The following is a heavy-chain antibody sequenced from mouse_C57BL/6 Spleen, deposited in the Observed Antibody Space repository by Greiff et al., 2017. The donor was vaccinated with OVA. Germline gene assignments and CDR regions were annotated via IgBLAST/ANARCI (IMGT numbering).Heavy chain of an antibody. CDR3: ARLSVVATVDY. CDR1: GYSFTSYY. D-gene: IGHD1-1*01. V-gene: IGHV1-66*01. Sequence: VQLQQSGPELVKPGASVKISCKASGYSFTSYYIHWVKQRPGQGLEWIGWIYPGSGNTKYNEKFKGKATLTADTSSSTAYMQLSSLTSEDSAVYYCARLSVVATVDYWGQGTTLTVSS. CDR2: IYPGSGNT. J-gene: IGHJ2*01.